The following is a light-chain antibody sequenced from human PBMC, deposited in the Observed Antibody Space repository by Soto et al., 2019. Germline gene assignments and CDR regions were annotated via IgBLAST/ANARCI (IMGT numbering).Light chain of an antibody. V-gene: IGLV2-23*01. CDR1: SSDVGSYNL. Sequence: QSALTQPASVSGSPGQSITISCTGTSSDVGSYNLVSWYQQHPSKAPKLIIYEGSKWPSGVSNRYSGSKSGTTASLTISGLQDEDDADYYCCSYVGSSIVHGFGTGTKVTVL. CDR3: CSYVGSSIVHG. J-gene: IGLJ1*01. CDR2: EGS.